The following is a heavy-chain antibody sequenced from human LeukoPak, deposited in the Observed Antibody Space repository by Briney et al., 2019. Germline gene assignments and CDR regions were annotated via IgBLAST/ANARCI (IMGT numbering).Heavy chain of an antibody. Sequence: GGSLRLSCAASGFTLDDYGMSWVRQAPGKGLEWVSAISGSGGSTYYADSVKGRFTISRDNSKNTLYLQMNSLRAEDTAVYYCANRHAATFDYWGQGTLVTVSS. CDR2: ISGSGGST. CDR3: ANRHAATFDY. D-gene: IGHD2-15*01. J-gene: IGHJ4*02. V-gene: IGHV3-23*01. CDR1: GFTLDDYG.